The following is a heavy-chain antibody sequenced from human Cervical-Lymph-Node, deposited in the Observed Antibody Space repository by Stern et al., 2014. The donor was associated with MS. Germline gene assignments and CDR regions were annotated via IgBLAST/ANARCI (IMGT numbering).Heavy chain of an antibody. Sequence: QVQLQESGPGLVKPSQTLSLTCTVSGGSIRSGGFYWTWIRQHPGKGLEWIGYIHYSGHTYYNPSLKSRITISVDTSKNQFSLKMSSVTAADTAVYYCTRYCSSSSCSEVGMDVWGQGNTVTVYS. CDR3: TRYCSSSSCSEVGMDV. V-gene: IGHV4-31*03. CDR1: GGSIRSGGFY. J-gene: IGHJ6*02. CDR2: IHYSGHT. D-gene: IGHD2-2*01.